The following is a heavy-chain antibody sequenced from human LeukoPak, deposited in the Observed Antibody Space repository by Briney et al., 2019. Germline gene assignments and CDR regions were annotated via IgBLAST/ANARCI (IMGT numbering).Heavy chain of an antibody. D-gene: IGHD3-3*01. Sequence: GGSLRLSCAASGFTFSSYWMSWVRQAPGKGLEWVANIKQDGSEKYYVDSVKGRFTISRDNAKNSLYLQMNSLRAEDTAVYYCAREGFTISLIAFDIWGQGTMVTVSS. J-gene: IGHJ3*02. V-gene: IGHV3-7*01. CDR2: IKQDGSEK. CDR3: AREGFTISLIAFDI. CDR1: GFTFSSYW.